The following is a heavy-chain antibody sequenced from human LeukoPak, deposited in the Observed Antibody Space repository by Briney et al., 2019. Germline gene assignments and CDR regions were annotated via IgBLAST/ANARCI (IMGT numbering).Heavy chain of an antibody. Sequence: ASVKVPCKASGYTFTGYYMHWVRQAPGQGLEWMGRINPNSGGTNYAQKFQGRVTMTRDTSISTAYMELSRLRSDDTAVYYRARDLRYYDYVWGSYRLNYWGQGTLVTVSS. CDR1: GYTFTGYY. J-gene: IGHJ4*02. CDR2: INPNSGGT. V-gene: IGHV1-2*06. D-gene: IGHD3-16*02. CDR3: ARDLRYYDYVWGSYRLNY.